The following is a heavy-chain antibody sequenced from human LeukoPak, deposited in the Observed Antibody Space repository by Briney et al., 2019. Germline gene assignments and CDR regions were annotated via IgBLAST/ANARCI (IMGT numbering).Heavy chain of an antibody. CDR1: GFTFSIYG. CDR3: AKGRGAAAADGMDA. D-gene: IGHD6-25*01. CDR2: IWYDGSNK. J-gene: IGHJ6*02. V-gene: IGHV3-33*06. Sequence: PGGSLRLSCATSGFTFSIYGMHWVRQAPGKGLEWVAVIWYDGSNKFYADSVKGRFTTSRDNSKNTLYLQMNSLRAEDTAVYYCAKGRGAAAADGMDAWGQGTTVTVPS.